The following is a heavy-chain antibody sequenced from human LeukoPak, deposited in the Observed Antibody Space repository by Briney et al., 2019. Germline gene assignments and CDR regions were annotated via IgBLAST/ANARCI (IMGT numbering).Heavy chain of an antibody. D-gene: IGHD2-15*01. V-gene: IGHV3-7*01. Sequence: GGSLRLSCAASEFTFSGHQMSWVRQAPGKGPECVAKIIQDGSEEYYLDSVKGRFIISRDNGKNSLYLEMNSLRVEDTAVYYCARDWRQDNAFDLWGRGTMVTVSS. CDR1: EFTFSGHQ. CDR3: ARDWRQDNAFDL. J-gene: IGHJ3*01. CDR2: IIQDGSEE.